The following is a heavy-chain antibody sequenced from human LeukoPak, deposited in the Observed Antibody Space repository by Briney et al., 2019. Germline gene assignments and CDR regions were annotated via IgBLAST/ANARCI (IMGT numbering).Heavy chain of an antibody. J-gene: IGHJ4*02. CDR1: GFTFSSYA. Sequence: GGSLRLSCAASGFTFSSYAMSWVRQAPGKGQEWVSAISGSGGSTYYADSVKGRFTISRDSSKNTLYLQMNSLRAEDTAVYYCAKGRSSPGDYWGQGTLVTVSS. D-gene: IGHD6-6*01. CDR3: AKGRSSPGDY. V-gene: IGHV3-23*01. CDR2: ISGSGGST.